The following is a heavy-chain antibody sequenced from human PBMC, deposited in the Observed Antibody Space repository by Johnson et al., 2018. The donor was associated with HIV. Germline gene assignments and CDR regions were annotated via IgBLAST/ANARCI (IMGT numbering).Heavy chain of an antibody. CDR1: GFTVNSNY. D-gene: IGHD1-26*01. J-gene: IGHJ3*01. V-gene: IGHV3-66*02. Sequence: VQLVESGGGLVQPGGSLRLSCAASGFTVNSNYINWVRQAPGKGLECVSGIYSGGTTNYADSVKGRFTISRDNSKNRVFLQMNTLRAEDTAVYYCARDQYSGSHRRPGAFDLWGQGTLVTVSS. CDR2: IYSGGTT. CDR3: ARDQYSGSHRRPGAFDL.